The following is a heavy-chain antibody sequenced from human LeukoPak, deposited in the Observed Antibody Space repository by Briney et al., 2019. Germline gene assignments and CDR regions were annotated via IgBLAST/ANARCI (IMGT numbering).Heavy chain of an antibody. J-gene: IGHJ6*02. CDR3: AKDLSSNYYYYYGMDV. Sequence: GGSLRLSCAASGFTFSSYAMSWVRRAPGKGLEWVSVISGTGGTTDYADSVKGRFTISRDNSKNTLYLQMNSLRAEDTAVYYCAKDLSSNYYYYYGMDVWGQGTTVTVSS. D-gene: IGHD4-11*01. CDR2: ISGTGGTT. CDR1: GFTFSSYA. V-gene: IGHV3-23*01.